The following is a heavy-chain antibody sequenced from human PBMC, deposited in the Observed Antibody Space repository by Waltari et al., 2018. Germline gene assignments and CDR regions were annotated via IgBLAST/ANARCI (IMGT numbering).Heavy chain of an antibody. CDR1: GGSISSGGYY. D-gene: IGHD3-10*01. CDR2: IYYRGST. Sequence: QVQLQESGPGLVKPSQTLSLTCTVSGGSISSGGYYWSWIRQHPGKGLEWIGYIYYRGSTYYNPSLKSRVTISVDTSKNQFSLKLSSVTAADTAVYYCARWKRMVRGVGYGMDVWGQGTTVTVSS. CDR3: ARWKRMVRGVGYGMDV. J-gene: IGHJ6*02. V-gene: IGHV4-31*03.